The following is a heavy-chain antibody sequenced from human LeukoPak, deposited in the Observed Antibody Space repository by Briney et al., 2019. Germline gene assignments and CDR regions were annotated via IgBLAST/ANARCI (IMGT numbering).Heavy chain of an antibody. CDR3: ARDGYDSSGYYFDY. Sequence: PGGSLRLSCAASGFTFSDYYMSWIRQAPGKGLEWVAVISYDGSNKYYADSVKGRFTISRDNSKNTLYLQVNSLRAEDTAVYYCARDGYDSSGYYFDYWGQGTLVTVSS. V-gene: IGHV3-30*01. CDR1: GFTFSDYY. CDR2: ISYDGSNK. J-gene: IGHJ4*02. D-gene: IGHD3-22*01.